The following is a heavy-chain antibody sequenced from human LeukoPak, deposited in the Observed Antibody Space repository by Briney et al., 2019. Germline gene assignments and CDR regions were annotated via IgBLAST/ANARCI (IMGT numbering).Heavy chain of an antibody. CDR2: LDPEDGET. CDR3: ATGGIYSLLDY. V-gene: IGHV1-24*01. CDR1: GHTLTDLS. Sequence: ASVKVSCKVSGHTLTDLSTHWVRQTPGGGLEGMGGLDPEDGETIYAQKFQGRVTMTEDTSTDTAYMELSSLRSEDTAVYYCATGGIYSLLDYWGQGTLVTVSS. D-gene: IGHD1-26*01. J-gene: IGHJ4*02.